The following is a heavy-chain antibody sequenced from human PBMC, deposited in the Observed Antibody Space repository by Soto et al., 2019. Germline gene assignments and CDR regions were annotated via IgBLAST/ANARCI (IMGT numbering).Heavy chain of an antibody. J-gene: IGHJ5*02. CDR2: ISSSSSTK. D-gene: IGHD2-2*03. CDR3: ARDLGYCVSTSCYLFDP. CDR1: GFTFSGYN. Sequence: EVQLVESGGGLVQPGGSLRLSCAASGFTFSGYNMNWVRQAPGKGLEWVSYISSSSSTKYYADSVKGRFTISRDNPKNSLYLQMNRLRDEDTAVYYCARDLGYCVSTSCYLFDPWGQGTLVTVSS. V-gene: IGHV3-48*02.